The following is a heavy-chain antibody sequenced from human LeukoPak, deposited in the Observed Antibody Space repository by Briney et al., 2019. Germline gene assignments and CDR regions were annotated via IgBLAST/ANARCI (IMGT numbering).Heavy chain of an antibody. CDR2: ISSSSSTI. V-gene: IGHV3-48*01. Sequence: PGGSLRLSCAASGFTFSSCSMNWVRQAPGKGLEWVSYISSSSSTIYYADSVKGRFTISRDNAKNSLYLQMNSLRAEDTAVYYCARTSGWYKFDYWGQGTLVTVSS. CDR1: GFTFSSCS. D-gene: IGHD6-19*01. J-gene: IGHJ4*02. CDR3: ARTSGWYKFDY.